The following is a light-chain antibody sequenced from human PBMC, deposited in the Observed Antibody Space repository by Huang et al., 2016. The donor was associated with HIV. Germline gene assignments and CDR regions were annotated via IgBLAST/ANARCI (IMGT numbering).Light chain of an antibody. J-gene: IGKJ2*03. CDR2: DAT. V-gene: IGKV1-33*01. CDR1: QDISNY. Sequence: DIQMTQSPSSLSASIGDRVTITCQASQDISNYLNWYQQKLGKAPKLLLYDATNSEAGVPSRFSGSGSGTDFTLTISRLQPEDFATYYCQQFDNVPYSFGQGTRLEIK. CDR3: QQFDNVPYS.